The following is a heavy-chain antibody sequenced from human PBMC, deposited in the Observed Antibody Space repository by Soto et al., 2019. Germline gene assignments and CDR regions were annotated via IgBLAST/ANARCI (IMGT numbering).Heavy chain of an antibody. CDR1: GGSISSYY. Sequence: SETLSLTCTVSGGSISSYYWSWIRQPPGKGLEWIGYIYYSGSTNYNPSLKSRVTISVDTSKNQFSLKLSSVTAADTAAYYCARLEMVRAYYYYMDVWGKGTTVTVSS. J-gene: IGHJ6*03. D-gene: IGHD3-10*01. CDR2: IYYSGST. V-gene: IGHV4-59*08. CDR3: ARLEMVRAYYYYMDV.